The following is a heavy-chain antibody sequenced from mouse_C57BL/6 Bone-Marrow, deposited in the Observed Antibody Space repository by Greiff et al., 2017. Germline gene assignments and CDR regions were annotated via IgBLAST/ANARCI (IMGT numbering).Heavy chain of an antibody. D-gene: IGHD1-1*01. Sequence: EVHLVESGPELVKPGASVKIPCKASGYTFTDYNMDWVKQSHGKSLEWIGDINPNNGGTIYNQKFKGKATLTVDKSSSTAYMELRSLTSEDTAVYYCARGFITTVEGYFDVWGTGTTVTVSS. CDR1: GYTFTDYN. V-gene: IGHV1-18*01. CDR3: ARGFITTVEGYFDV. J-gene: IGHJ1*03. CDR2: INPNNGGT.